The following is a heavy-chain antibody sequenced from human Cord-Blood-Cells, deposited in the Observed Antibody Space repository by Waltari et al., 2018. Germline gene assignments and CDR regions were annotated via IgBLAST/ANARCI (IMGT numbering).Heavy chain of an antibody. D-gene: IGHD6-13*01. J-gene: IGHJ4*02. CDR2: MFSNDEK. V-gene: IGHV2-26*01. CDR3: ARGGPQLGAAGFDY. Sequence: QVTLKESGPVLVKPTETLTLTCTVSGFSLSNARMGVSWIRQPPGQALEWLAHMFSNDEKSYSTSLKSRLTISKDTSKSQVVLTMTNMDPVDTATYYCARGGPQLGAAGFDYWGQGTLVTVSS. CDR1: GFSLSNARMG.